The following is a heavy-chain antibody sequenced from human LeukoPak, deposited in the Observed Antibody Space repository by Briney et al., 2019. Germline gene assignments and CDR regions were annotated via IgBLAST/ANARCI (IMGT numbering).Heavy chain of an antibody. V-gene: IGHV3-21*01. Sequence: GGSLRLSGAASGFTFSSYSMNWVRQAPGKGLEWVSSISGSSSYIYYADSVKGRFTISRDNAKNSLYLQMNSLRAEDTAVYYCAAHEKGYCSSTSCTNYYYYGMDVWGKGTTVTVSS. CDR2: ISGSSSYI. D-gene: IGHD2-2*01. J-gene: IGHJ6*04. CDR3: AAHEKGYCSSTSCTNYYYYGMDV. CDR1: GFTFSSYS.